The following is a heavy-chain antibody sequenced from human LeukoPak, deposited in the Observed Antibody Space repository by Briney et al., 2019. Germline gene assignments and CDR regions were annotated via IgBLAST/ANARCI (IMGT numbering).Heavy chain of an antibody. CDR3: ARVQAAAGYFDY. V-gene: IGHV4-59*01. D-gene: IGHD6-13*01. CDR1: GGSISSYY. Sequence: SETLSLTCSVSGGSISSYYWSWIRQPPGKGLEWIGYIYYSGSTNYNPSLKSRVTISVDTSKNQFSLKLSSVTAADTAVYYCARVQAAAGYFDYWGQGTLVTVSS. J-gene: IGHJ4*02. CDR2: IYYSGST.